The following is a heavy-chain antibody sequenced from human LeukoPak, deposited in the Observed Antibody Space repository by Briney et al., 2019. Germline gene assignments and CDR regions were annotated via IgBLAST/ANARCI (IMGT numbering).Heavy chain of an antibody. J-gene: IGHJ6*03. V-gene: IGHV3-23*01. CDR3: ARFQLQYYYYYMDV. D-gene: IGHD2-2*01. Sequence: PGGSLRLSCAASGFTFSSYAMSWVRQAPGKGLEWVSAISGSGGSTYYADSVKGRFTISRDNSKNTLYLQMNSLRAEDTAVYYCARFQLQYYYYYMDVWGKGTTVTVSS. CDR1: GFTFSSYA. CDR2: ISGSGGST.